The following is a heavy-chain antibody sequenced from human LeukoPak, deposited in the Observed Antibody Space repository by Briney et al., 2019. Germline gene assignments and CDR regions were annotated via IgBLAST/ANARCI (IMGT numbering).Heavy chain of an antibody. CDR3: ARANGDLWVDY. Sequence: PGGSLRLSCAASGFTFSSYWMHWVRQAPGKGLVWVSRINSDGRSTIYADSAKGRFTISRDNARNTLYLQMSSLRAEDTAVYYCARANGDLWVDYWGQGTLVTVSS. D-gene: IGHD4-17*01. CDR2: INSDGRST. CDR1: GFTFSSYW. V-gene: IGHV3-74*01. J-gene: IGHJ4*02.